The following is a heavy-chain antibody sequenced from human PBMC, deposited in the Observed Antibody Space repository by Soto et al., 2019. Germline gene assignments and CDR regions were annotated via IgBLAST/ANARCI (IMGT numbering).Heavy chain of an antibody. V-gene: IGHV1-58*01. D-gene: IGHD2-2*01. J-gene: IGHJ6*02. CDR3: AAEDIVVVPAAMSRGYYYYGMDV. CDR2: IVVGSGNT. Sequence: GASVKVSCKASGFTLTSSAVQWVRQARGQRLEWIGWIVVGSGNTNYAQKFQERVTITRDMSTSTAYMELSSLRSEDTAVYYCAAEDIVVVPAAMSRGYYYYGMDVWGQGTTVTVSS. CDR1: GFTLTSSA.